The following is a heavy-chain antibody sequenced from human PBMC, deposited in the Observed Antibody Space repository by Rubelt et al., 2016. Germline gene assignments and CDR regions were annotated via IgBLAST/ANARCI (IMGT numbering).Heavy chain of an antibody. D-gene: IGHD5-18*01. V-gene: IGHV4-39*02. J-gene: IGHJ6*02. CDR1: GGSISSTTYY. CDR3: AKVVGYTVQISYGMDV. Sequence: QLQLRESGPGLVKPAETLSLTCTVSGGSISSTTYYWAWIRQPPGKALEWIGNLYSSGTTDYNSSLKSRVTISVDTSNNHITLKLPSVTAADTAVYYCAKVVGYTVQISYGMDVWGQGTTVTVSS. CDR2: LYSSGTT.